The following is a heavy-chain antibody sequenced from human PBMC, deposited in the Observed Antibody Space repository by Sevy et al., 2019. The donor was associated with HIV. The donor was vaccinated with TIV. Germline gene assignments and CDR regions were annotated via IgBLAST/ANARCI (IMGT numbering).Heavy chain of an antibody. CDR3: ARRNDFDI. CDR1: GGSINSDH. CDR2: VYYTGGT. Sequence: SETLSLTCTVSGGSINSDHWNWIRQPPGKGLEWIGYVYYTGGTNYNHSLTNRVTISVDRTKNQFSLKLTSVTAADTAVYYCARRNDFDIWGQGTMVTVSS. V-gene: IGHV4-59*08. J-gene: IGHJ3*02.